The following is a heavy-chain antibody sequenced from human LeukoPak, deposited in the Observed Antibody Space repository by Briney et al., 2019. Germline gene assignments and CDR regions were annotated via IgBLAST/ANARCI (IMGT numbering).Heavy chain of an antibody. CDR3: ARRSGNSSGWYDFDY. D-gene: IGHD6-19*01. Sequence: GGSLRLSCAASGFTFSSYSMTWVRQAPGKGLEWVSSISSSSSYIYYADPVKGRFTISRDNAKNSLYLQMNSLRAEDTAVYYCARRSGNSSGWYDFDYWGQGTLVTVSS. CDR2: ISSSSSYI. CDR1: GFTFSSYS. V-gene: IGHV3-21*01. J-gene: IGHJ4*02.